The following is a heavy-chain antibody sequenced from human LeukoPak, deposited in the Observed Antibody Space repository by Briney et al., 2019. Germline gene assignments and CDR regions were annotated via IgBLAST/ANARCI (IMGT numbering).Heavy chain of an antibody. V-gene: IGHV3-33*08. CDR1: GFTFSSYA. J-gene: IGHJ5*02. Sequence: GGSLRLSCAASGFTFSSYAMSWVRQAPGKGLEWVAVIWYDGSNKYYADSVKGRFTISRDNSKNALYLQMNSLRAEDTAVYYCAREARNWFDPRGQGALVTVSS. CDR3: AREARNWFDP. CDR2: IWYDGSNK.